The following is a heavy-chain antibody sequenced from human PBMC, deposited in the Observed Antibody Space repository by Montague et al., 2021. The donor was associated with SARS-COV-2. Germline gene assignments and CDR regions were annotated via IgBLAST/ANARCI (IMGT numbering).Heavy chain of an antibody. J-gene: IGHJ6*02. V-gene: IGHV3-11*05. D-gene: IGHD1-1*01. CDR1: GFPFGDYY. Sequence: SRRLSCAASGFPFGDYYMSWIRQAPGKGLEWVSYISSSSSYTNYADSVKGRFTISRDNAKNSLYLQMNSLRAEDTAVYYCARGGTTDGYGMDVWGQGTTVTVSS. CDR2: ISSSSSYT. CDR3: ARGGTTDGYGMDV.